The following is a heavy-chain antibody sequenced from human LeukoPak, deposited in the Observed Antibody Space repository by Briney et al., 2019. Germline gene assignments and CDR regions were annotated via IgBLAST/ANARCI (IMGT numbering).Heavy chain of an antibody. CDR1: GHTFTSYG. CDR3: ARVHPSYDFWSGYINPRPPADFDI. CDR2: ISAYNGNT. V-gene: IGHV1-18*01. J-gene: IGHJ3*02. D-gene: IGHD3-3*01. Sequence: GASVKVSCKASGHTFTSYGISWVRQAPGQGLEWMGWISAYNGNTNYAQKLQGRVTMTTDTSTSTAYMELRSLRSDDTAVYYCARVHPSYDFWSGYINPRPPADFDIWGQGTMVTVSS.